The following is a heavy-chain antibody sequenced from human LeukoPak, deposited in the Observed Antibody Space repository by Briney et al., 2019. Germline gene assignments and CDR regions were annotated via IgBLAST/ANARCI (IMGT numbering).Heavy chain of an antibody. Sequence: GGSLRLSCAASGFTVSSNYMSWVRQAPGKGLECVSVIYSGGSTYYADSVKGRFTISRDNSNNTLYIQMNRLRAEDTAVYYCARLAAAGNPLDYWGQGTLVTVSS. D-gene: IGHD6-13*01. CDR3: ARLAAAGNPLDY. J-gene: IGHJ4*02. CDR2: IYSGGST. V-gene: IGHV3-66*02. CDR1: GFTVSSNY.